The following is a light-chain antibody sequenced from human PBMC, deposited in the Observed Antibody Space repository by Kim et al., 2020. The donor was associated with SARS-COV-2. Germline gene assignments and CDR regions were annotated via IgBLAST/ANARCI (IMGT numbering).Light chain of an antibody. J-gene: IGLJ2*01. Sequence: SYELTQPLSVSVALGQTAKISCWGSNIGNKHVHWYQQRPGQAPVTVLFRNDNLGSGVPERFSGSSSGDTATLTISRVQVGDEGDYYCQVWDSDTFIFGGGTQLTVL. CDR2: RND. CDR1: NIGNKH. CDR3: QVWDSDTFI. V-gene: IGLV3-9*01.